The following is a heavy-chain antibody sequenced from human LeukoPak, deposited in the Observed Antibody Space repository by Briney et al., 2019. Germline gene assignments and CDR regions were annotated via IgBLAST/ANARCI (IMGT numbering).Heavy chain of an antibody. CDR3: TTDLSYGSESYYIFRTGTY. CDR1: GFTFSNAW. Sequence: GGSLRLSCAASGFTFSNAWMSWVRQAPGKGLEWVGRIKSKTDGGTTDYAAPVKGRFTISRDDSKNTLYLQMNSLKTEDTAVYYCTTDLSYGSESYYIFRTGTYWGQGTLVTVSS. V-gene: IGHV3-15*01. D-gene: IGHD3-10*01. J-gene: IGHJ4*02. CDR2: IKSKTDGGTT.